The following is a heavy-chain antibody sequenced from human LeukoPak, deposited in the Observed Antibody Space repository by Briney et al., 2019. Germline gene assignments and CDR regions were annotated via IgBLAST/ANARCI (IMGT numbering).Heavy chain of an antibody. CDR2: INYSGST. CDR1: GGSVSSTTYY. J-gene: IGHJ1*01. D-gene: IGHD3-22*01. CDR3: ARGPSRGHYSDSSGYPEYFLH. V-gene: IGHV4-39*07. Sequence: SETLSLTCTVSGGSVSSTTYYWSWIRQPPGKGLEWIASINYSGSTNYNPSLKTRVTISVDTSKNQFSLKLTSVTAADTALYYCARGPSRGHYSDSSGYPEYFLHWGQGTLVTVSS.